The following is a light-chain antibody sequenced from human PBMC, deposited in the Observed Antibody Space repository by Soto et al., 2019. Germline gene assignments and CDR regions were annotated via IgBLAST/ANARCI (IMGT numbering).Light chain of an antibody. J-gene: IGKJ2*01. CDR1: RSVLHSSNNQNY. Sequence: DIVMTQSPDSRAVSLGERDTINCKSSRSVLHSSNNQNYLAWYQQKPRQSPKLLIYWASTRESGVPDRFSGSGSGTDFTLTINDLQAEDVAVYYCLQYYSAPYTFGQGRQVEIK. V-gene: IGKV4-1*01. CDR2: WAS. CDR3: LQYYSAPYT.